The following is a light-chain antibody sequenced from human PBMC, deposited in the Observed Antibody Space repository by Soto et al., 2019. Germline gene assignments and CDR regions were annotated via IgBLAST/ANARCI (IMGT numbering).Light chain of an antibody. V-gene: IGKV1-8*01. CDR2: ASS. Sequence: AIQMTQSPSSFSASTGDRVTITCRASQGISTYLAWYQQKPGKAPKLLIYASSTLQTGVPARFSGSGSGTDFTRTIGCLQSEDFATYYCQQYYSYPRTFGQGTKVDIK. J-gene: IGKJ1*01. CDR1: QGISTY. CDR3: QQYYSYPRT.